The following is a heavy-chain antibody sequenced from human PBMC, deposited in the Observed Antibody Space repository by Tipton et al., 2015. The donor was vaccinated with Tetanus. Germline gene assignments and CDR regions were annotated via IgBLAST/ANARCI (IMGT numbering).Heavy chain of an antibody. CDR1: GGSISSYY. V-gene: IGHV4-59*12. J-gene: IGHJ4*02. D-gene: IGHD5-24*01. CDR2: IYYSGST. CDR3: ARGRDQYKSGNY. Sequence: TLSLTCTVSGGSISSYYWSWIRQPPGKGLEWIGYIYYSGSTNYNPSLKCRVTISVDTSKNQFSLKLSSVTGADTAVYYCARGRDQYKSGNYWGQGTLVTVSS.